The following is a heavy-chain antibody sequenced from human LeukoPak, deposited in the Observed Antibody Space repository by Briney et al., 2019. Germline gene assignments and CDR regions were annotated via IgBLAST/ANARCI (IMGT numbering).Heavy chain of an antibody. V-gene: IGHV4-34*01. Sequence: KPSETLSLTCAVYGGSFSGYYWSWIRQPPGKGLEWIGEINHSGSTNYNPSLKSRVTISVDTSKNQFSLKLSSVTAADTAVYYCARLLAARSTDYWGQGTLVTVSS. CDR3: ARLLAARSTDY. CDR1: GGSFSGYY. J-gene: IGHJ4*02. D-gene: IGHD6-6*01. CDR2: INHSGST.